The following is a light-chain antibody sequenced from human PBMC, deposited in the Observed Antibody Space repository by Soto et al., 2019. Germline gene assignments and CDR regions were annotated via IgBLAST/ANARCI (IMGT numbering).Light chain of an antibody. J-gene: IGLJ2*01. V-gene: IGLV2-14*03. CDR3: SSYTSSSTVT. Sequence: QSALTQPASVSASPGQSITISCTGTSRDVGGYNFVCWYQQQPGKAPKLIIYDVISRPSGVSNRFSGSRSGNTASLTISGLQAEDEANYYCSSYTSSSTVTFGGGTKVTVL. CDR1: SRDVGGYNF. CDR2: DVI.